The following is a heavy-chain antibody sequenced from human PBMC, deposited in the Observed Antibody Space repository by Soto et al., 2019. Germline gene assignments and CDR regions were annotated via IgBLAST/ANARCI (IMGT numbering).Heavy chain of an antibody. J-gene: IGHJ4*02. D-gene: IGHD3-10*01. CDR3: ARAKGVLWFGELPPRGIFDY. V-gene: IGHV4-34*01. CDR2: INHSGST. CDR1: GGSFSGYY. Sequence: KPSETLSLTCAVYGGSFSGYYWSWIRQPPGKGLEWIGEINHSGSTNYNPSLKSRVTISVDTSKNQFSLKLSSVTAADTAVYYCARAKGVLWFGELPPRGIFDYWGQGTLVTVSS.